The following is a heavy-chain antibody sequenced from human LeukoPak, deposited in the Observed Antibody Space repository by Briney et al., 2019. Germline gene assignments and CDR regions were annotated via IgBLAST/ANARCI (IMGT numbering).Heavy chain of an antibody. Sequence: LSLTCTVSGGSISNSSYYWGWIRQAPGKGLEWVSYISSSGSPIYYAESVKGRFTISRDNAKNSLYLQMNSLRTEDTAVYYCARDPRLRLKRSGWFDPWGQGTLVTVSS. V-gene: IGHV3-11*04. D-gene: IGHD4-17*01. J-gene: IGHJ5*02. CDR1: GGSISNSSYY. CDR3: ARDPRLRLKRSGWFDP. CDR2: ISSSGSPI.